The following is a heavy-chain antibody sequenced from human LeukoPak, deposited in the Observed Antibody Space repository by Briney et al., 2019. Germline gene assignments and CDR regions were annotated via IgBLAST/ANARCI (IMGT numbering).Heavy chain of an antibody. V-gene: IGHV3-7*01. Sequence: PGGSLRLSCAAYGFSLSGYWMSWVRKAPGKGLEWVARLHADGNEKYFVHSVKGRFTVSRDNAKNSLYLQVNSLRVEDTAVYYCARGGYSFDYLGQGTLVTVSS. CDR3: ARGGYSFDY. D-gene: IGHD5-12*01. CDR1: GFSLSGYW. J-gene: IGHJ4*02. CDR2: LHADGNEK.